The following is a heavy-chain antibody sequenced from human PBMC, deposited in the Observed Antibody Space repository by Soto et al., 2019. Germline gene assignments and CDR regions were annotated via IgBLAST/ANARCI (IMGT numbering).Heavy chain of an antibody. J-gene: IGHJ5*02. Sequence: QVQLQQWGAGLLKPSETLSLTCAVYGGSFSGYYWSWIRQPPGKGLEWIGEINHSGSTNYNPSLKSRVTISVDTSKNQFSLKLSSVTAADTAVYYCARPLYSSSWYKINWFDPWGQGTLVTVSS. CDR1: GGSFSGYY. CDR3: ARPLYSSSWYKINWFDP. D-gene: IGHD6-13*01. CDR2: INHSGST. V-gene: IGHV4-34*01.